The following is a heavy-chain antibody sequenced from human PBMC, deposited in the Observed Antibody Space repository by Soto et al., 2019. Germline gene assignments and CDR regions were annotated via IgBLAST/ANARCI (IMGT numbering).Heavy chain of an antibody. CDR2: IKSRTDGGTA. J-gene: IGHJ4*02. CDR1: GFTVTNAW. D-gene: IGHD1-26*01. CDR3: TSSGDLVGVTSFVY. V-gene: IGHV3-15*07. Sequence: EVQLMESGGVLVKPGGSLRLSCAASGFTVTNAWMNWVRQAPGKGLEWVGRIKSRTDGGTADSAAPVKGRFTISRDDSQNTLYQQMNSLKTEDTAVYYCTSSGDLVGVTSFVYWGQGTLVTVSS.